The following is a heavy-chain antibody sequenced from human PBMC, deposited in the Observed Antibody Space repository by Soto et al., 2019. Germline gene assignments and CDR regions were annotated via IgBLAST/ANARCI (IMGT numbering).Heavy chain of an antibody. CDR1: GFTFNNYG. V-gene: IGHV3-30*18. CDR3: TKDGRFDSDGSLYYYYYGMDV. Sequence: AGGSLKLSCAAPGFTFNNYGMNWVRQAPGKGLEWVAIISNDGSNKYYIESVRGRFTISRDNSKNMLFLQMNSLRVEDTAVYFCTKDGRFDSDGSLYYYYYGMDVWGQGTTVTVSS. J-gene: IGHJ6*02. D-gene: IGHD2-15*01. CDR2: ISNDGSNK.